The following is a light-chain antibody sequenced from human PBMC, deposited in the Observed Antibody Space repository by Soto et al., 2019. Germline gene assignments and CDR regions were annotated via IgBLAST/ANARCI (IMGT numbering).Light chain of an antibody. V-gene: IGKV1-39*01. CDR1: QSISSY. CDR3: QQSYRMLFT. J-gene: IGKJ3*01. Sequence: DIQMTQSPSSLSASVGDRVTITCRASQSISSYLNWYQQKPGKAPKLLIYAASSLQSGVPSRFSGSGSGTDFTLTISSLQSEDFATYYCQQSYRMLFTFGPGTKVEIK. CDR2: AAS.